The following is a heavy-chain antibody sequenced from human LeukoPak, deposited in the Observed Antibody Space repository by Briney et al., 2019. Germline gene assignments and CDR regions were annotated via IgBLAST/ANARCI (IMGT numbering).Heavy chain of an antibody. CDR1: GYSISSGYY. Sequence: SETLSLTCTVSGYSISSGYYWGWIRQPPGKGLEWIGSIYHSGSTYYNPSLKSRVTISVDTSKNQFSLKLSSVTAADTAVYYCARLSGYGLHYYYYMDVWGKGTTVTVSS. J-gene: IGHJ6*03. D-gene: IGHD5-12*01. V-gene: IGHV4-38-2*02. CDR2: IYHSGST. CDR3: ARLSGYGLHYYYYMDV.